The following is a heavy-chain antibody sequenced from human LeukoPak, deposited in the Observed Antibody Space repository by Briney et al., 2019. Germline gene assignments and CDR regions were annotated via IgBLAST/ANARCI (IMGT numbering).Heavy chain of an antibody. D-gene: IGHD6-13*01. Sequence: PGGSLRLSCAASGFTVSSNYMSWVRQAPGKGLEWVSAISGSGGSTYYADSVKGRFTISRDNSKNTLYLQMNSLRAEDTAVYYCAKDWADRIAAAGVFDYWGQGTLVTVSS. CDR1: GFTVSSNY. J-gene: IGHJ4*02. CDR3: AKDWADRIAAAGVFDY. V-gene: IGHV3-23*01. CDR2: ISGSGGST.